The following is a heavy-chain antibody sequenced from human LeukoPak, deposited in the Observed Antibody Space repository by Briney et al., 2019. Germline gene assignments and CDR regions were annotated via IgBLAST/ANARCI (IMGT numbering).Heavy chain of an antibody. V-gene: IGHV3-48*03. CDR2: ISSRGTTI. Sequence: PRGSLTLSCPVSGFSPSSFGMEWDRQAPGKGLEWVSYISSRGTTIYYVDSVKGRFTISRDNAKNSLYLQMNSLRAEDTALYYYARVRYGVHIYFWRQGTTVTVSS. J-gene: IGHJ6*02. D-gene: IGHD2-2*02. CDR1: GFSPSSFG. CDR3: ARVRYGVHIYF.